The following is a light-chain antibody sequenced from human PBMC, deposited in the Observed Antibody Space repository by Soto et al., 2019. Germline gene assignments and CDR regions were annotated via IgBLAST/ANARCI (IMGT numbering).Light chain of an antibody. V-gene: IGKV3-20*01. J-gene: IGKJ5*01. CDR3: PLSGSSPIS. Sequence: EIVLTQSPGTLSLSPGERATLSCRASQSVSSSYLAWYQQKPGQAPRLLIYGASSRATGIPDRFSGSGSGTDFTLTISRREPEDDAVYSCPLSGSSPISSGQGTKLDIK. CDR1: QSVSSSY. CDR2: GAS.